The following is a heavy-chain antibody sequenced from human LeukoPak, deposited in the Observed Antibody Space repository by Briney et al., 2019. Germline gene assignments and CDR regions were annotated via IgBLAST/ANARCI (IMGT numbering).Heavy chain of an antibody. D-gene: IGHD3-9*01. CDR1: GYTFATYY. CDR2: VNPSGGST. CDR3: AREGPYYDILTGYYSPDY. J-gene: IGHJ4*02. Sequence: VASVKVSCKASGYTFATYYIHWVRQAPGQGFEWMGVVNPSGGSTSYAQKFQGRVTMTRDMSTSTVYMELSSLRSEDTAVYYCAREGPYYDILTGYYSPDYWGQGTLVTVSS. V-gene: IGHV1-46*01.